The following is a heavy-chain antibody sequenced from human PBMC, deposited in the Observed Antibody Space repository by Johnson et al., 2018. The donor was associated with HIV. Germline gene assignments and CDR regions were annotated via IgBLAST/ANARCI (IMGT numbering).Heavy chain of an antibody. CDR2: ISYDGSNK. Sequence: QMLLVESGGGVVQPGRSLRLSCAASGFTFSSYAIHWVRQAPGKGLEWVAAISYDGSNKYYADSVKGRFTISRDNSKTTLYLQMNSLRAGDTAVYFCARGKDMAGTGAFDIWGQGTMVTASS. V-gene: IGHV3-30*04. D-gene: IGHD6-19*01. CDR1: GFTFSSYA. J-gene: IGHJ3*02. CDR3: ARGKDMAGTGAFDI.